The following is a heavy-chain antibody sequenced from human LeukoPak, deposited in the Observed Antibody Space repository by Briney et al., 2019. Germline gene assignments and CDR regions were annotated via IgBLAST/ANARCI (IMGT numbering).Heavy chain of an antibody. Sequence: ASVKVSCKASGYTFTSYGISWVRQAPGRGREWMGWISAYNGNTNYAQKLQGRVTMTTDTSTSTAYMELRSLRSEDTAVYYCARVYYCGGDCYPDYYYYGMDVWGQGTTVTVSS. D-gene: IGHD2-21*02. CDR2: ISAYNGNT. CDR3: ARVYYCGGDCYPDYYYYGMDV. V-gene: IGHV1-18*01. CDR1: GYTFTSYG. J-gene: IGHJ6*02.